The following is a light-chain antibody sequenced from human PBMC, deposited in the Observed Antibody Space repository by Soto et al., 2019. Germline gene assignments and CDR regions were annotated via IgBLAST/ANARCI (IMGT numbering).Light chain of an antibody. Sequence: QSALTQPASVSGSPGQSITISCTGTSRDVGSHNFVSWYQQHPGKAPKLMIYGVRERPSGVSNRFSGSKSGNTASLTISGLQAEDEADYYCCSDAGSLTWVFGGGTKLTVL. J-gene: IGLJ3*02. CDR2: GVR. V-gene: IGLV2-23*02. CDR3: CSDAGSLTWV. CDR1: SRDVGSHNF.